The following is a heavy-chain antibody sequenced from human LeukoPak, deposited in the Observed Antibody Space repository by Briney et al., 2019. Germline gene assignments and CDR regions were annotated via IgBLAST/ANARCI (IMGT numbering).Heavy chain of an antibody. CDR2: ISAYNGNT. J-gene: IGHJ4*02. V-gene: IGHV1-18*01. CDR3: ARAYYSSGWYLYFDY. D-gene: IGHD6-19*01. Sequence: GASVKVSCKASGYTFTSYGISWVRQAPGQGLEWMGWISAYNGNTNYAQKFQGRVTITADESTSTAYMELSSLRSEDTAVYYCARAYYSSGWYLYFDYWGQGTLVTVSS. CDR1: GYTFTSYG.